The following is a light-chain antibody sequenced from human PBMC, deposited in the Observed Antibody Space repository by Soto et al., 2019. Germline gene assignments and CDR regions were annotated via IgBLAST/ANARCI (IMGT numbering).Light chain of an antibody. V-gene: IGLV2-23*02. CDR3: CSYAGSSTYV. J-gene: IGLJ1*01. CDR1: NSDVGSYNL. Sequence: QSALTQPASVSGSPGQSITISCTGTNSDVGSYNLVSWYQQHPGKVPKVMIYEVSKRPSGVPNRFSGSKSGNTASLTISGLQAEDEADYYCCSYAGSSTYVFGTGTKVTVL. CDR2: EVS.